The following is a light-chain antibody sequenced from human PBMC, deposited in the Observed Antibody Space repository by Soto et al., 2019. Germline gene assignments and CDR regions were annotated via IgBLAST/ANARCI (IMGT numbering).Light chain of an antibody. CDR1: QTIRNF. V-gene: IGKV1-39*01. Sequence: DIQMTQSPSSLSASVGDRVTITCRASQTIRNFLNWYQQKPGTAPRLLIHTTSSLQSGVTARFSGSGSGTDFTLTISSLQPEDFATYYCQQSSSTPQTFGGGTKVEI. CDR2: TTS. CDR3: QQSSSTPQT. J-gene: IGKJ4*01.